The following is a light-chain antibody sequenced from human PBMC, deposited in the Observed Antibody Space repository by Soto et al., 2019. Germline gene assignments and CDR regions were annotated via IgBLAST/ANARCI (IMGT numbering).Light chain of an antibody. CDR3: QQYGSSPRT. V-gene: IGKV3-20*01. J-gene: IGKJ1*01. Sequence: EIVLTQSPGTLSLSPGERATLSCRASQSVSSSYLAWYQQKPGQAPRLLIYGASSRATGIPDRFSGSGSGTDFTLTISRLEPEFFGVYYCQQYGSSPRTFGQGTNVDIK. CDR2: GAS. CDR1: QSVSSSY.